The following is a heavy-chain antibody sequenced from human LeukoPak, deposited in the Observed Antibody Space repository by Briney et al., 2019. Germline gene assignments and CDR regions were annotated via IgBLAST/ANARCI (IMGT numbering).Heavy chain of an antibody. V-gene: IGHV4-61*02. CDR3: ARGWELQANWFDP. D-gene: IGHD1-26*01. CDR2: IYTSGST. Sequence: NSSETLSLTCTVSGGSISSSSYYRGWIRQPAGKGLEWIGRIYTSGSTNYNPSLKSRVTISVDTSKNQFSLKLSSVTAADTAVYYCARGWELQANWFDPWGQGTLVTVSS. CDR1: GGSISSSSYY. J-gene: IGHJ5*02.